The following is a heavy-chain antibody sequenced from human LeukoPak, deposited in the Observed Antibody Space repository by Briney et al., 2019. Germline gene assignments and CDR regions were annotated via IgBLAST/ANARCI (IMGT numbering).Heavy chain of an antibody. V-gene: IGHV3-15*01. CDR2: IKSKTDGGTT. D-gene: IGHD6-19*01. CDR3: TTDLGYSSGWYYFDY. CDR1: GFTFSNAW. J-gene: IGHJ4*02. Sequence: GGSLRLSCAASGFTFSNAWMSWVRQAPGKGLEWVGRIKSKTDGGTTDYAAPVKGRFTISRDDSKNTLYLQMNSLKTEDTAVYYCTTDLGYSSGWYYFDYWGQGTLVTVSS.